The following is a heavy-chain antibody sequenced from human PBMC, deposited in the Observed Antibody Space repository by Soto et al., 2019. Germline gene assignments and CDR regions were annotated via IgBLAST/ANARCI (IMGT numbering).Heavy chain of an antibody. J-gene: IGHJ5*02. CDR1: GFIFTNYG. CDR3: AKGRSIAVPEGS. CDR2: VSAANGYT. Sequence: QVQLVQSGPEMKKPGASVKVSCKGSGFIFTNYGFNWVRQAPGQGLEWVGWVSAANGYTRSAQKFQDRLIMTTDSCTNTAYMELRGLGTDDTALYYCAKGRSIAVPEGSWGQGTLVTVYS. D-gene: IGHD6-19*01. V-gene: IGHV1-18*01.